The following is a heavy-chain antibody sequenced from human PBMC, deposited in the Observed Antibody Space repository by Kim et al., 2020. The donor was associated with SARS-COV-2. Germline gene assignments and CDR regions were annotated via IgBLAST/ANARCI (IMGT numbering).Heavy chain of an antibody. CDR3: AKKADTSGWYSAFDY. J-gene: IGHJ4*02. Sequence: DSVKGRFTISRDNSKNSLYLQMNSLRADDPAVYYCAKKADTSGWYSAFDYWGQGTLVTVSS. D-gene: IGHD6-19*01. V-gene: IGHV3-23*01.